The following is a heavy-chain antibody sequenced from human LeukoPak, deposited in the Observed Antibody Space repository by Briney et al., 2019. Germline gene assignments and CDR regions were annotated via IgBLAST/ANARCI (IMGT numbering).Heavy chain of an antibody. J-gene: IGHJ4*02. D-gene: IGHD3-16*01. CDR1: GYIFTSYY. Sequence: ASMKVSCKASGYIFTSYYIHWVRRAPGQGLEWMGIIYPSAGYANYAQTFQGRVTMAMDTSTSTVDMELSSLRSEDTAVYYCVREEEGGTFDYWGQGTLVTVSS. V-gene: IGHV1-46*01. CDR3: VREEEGGTFDY. CDR2: IYPSAGYA.